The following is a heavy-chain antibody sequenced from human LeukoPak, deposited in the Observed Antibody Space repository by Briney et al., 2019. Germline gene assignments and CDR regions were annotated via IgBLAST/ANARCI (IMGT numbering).Heavy chain of an antibody. J-gene: IGHJ6*03. D-gene: IGHD4-23*01. Sequence: GGSLRLSCAASGFTFSSYSMNWVRQAPGKGLEWVSYISSSSSTIYYADSVKGRFTISRDNAKNSLYLQMNSLRAEDTAVYYCARDTLETRRAGYYYYYMDVWGRGTTVTVSS. CDR2: ISSSSSTI. CDR3: ARDTLETRRAGYYYYYMDV. V-gene: IGHV3-48*01. CDR1: GFTFSSYS.